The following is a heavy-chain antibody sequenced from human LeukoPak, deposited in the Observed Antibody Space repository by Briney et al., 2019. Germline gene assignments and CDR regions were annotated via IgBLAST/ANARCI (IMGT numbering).Heavy chain of an antibody. D-gene: IGHD6-13*01. J-gene: IGHJ5*02. CDR1: GGSISSSSYY. CDR2: IYHSGST. Sequence: SETLSLTCTVSGGSISSSSYYWGWIRQPPGKGLEWIGSIYHSGSTYYNPSLKSRVTISVDTSKNQFSLKLSSVTAADTAVYYCARVGYSSSWSGSFDPWGQGTLVTVSS. V-gene: IGHV4-39*07. CDR3: ARVGYSSSWSGSFDP.